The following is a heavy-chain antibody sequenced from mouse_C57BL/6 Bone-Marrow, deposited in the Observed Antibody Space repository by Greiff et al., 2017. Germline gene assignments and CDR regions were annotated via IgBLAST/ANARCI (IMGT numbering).Heavy chain of an antibody. D-gene: IGHD4-1*01. CDR1: GYTFTSYW. CDR2: IDPSDSYT. CDR3: AVENWVYYFDY. Sequence: QVQLQQPGAELVKPGASVKLSCKASGYTFTSYWMQWVKQRPGQGLEWIGEIDPSDSYTNYNQKFKGKATLTVDTSSSTAYMQLSSLTSEDSAVYYCAVENWVYYFDYWGKGTTLTVSS. V-gene: IGHV1-50*01. J-gene: IGHJ2*01.